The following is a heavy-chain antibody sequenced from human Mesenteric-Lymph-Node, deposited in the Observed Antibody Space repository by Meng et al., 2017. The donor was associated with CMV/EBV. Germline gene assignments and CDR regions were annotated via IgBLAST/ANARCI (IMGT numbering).Heavy chain of an antibody. Sequence: GGSLRLSCAASGFTFSSYAMHWVRQAPGKGLEWVAVISYDGSNKYYADSVKGRFTISRDNSKNTLYLQMNSLRAEDTAVYYCASDEAAPTSAVVRYDSSAPDDYWGQGTLVTVSS. CDR2: ISYDGSNK. J-gene: IGHJ4*02. CDR3: ASDEAAPTSAVVRYDSSAPDDY. D-gene: IGHD3-22*01. V-gene: IGHV3-30-3*01. CDR1: GFTFSSYA.